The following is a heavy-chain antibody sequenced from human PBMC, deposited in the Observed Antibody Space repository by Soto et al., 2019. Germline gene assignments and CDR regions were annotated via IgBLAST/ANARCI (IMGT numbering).Heavy chain of an antibody. CDR2: IYYSGST. CDR1: GGSISSYY. CDR3: ARDAIYSSGWYFGWFDP. J-gene: IGHJ5*02. V-gene: IGHV4-59*01. D-gene: IGHD6-19*01. Sequence: SETLSLTCTVSGGSISSYYWSWIRQPPGKGLEWIGYIYYSGSTNYNPSLKSRVTISVDTSKNQFSLKLSSVTAADTAVYYCARDAIYSSGWYFGWFDPWGQGTLVTVSS.